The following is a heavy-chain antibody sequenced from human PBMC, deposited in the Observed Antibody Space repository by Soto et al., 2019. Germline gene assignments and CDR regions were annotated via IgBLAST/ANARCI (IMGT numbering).Heavy chain of an antibody. J-gene: IGHJ4*02. CDR2: ISGSGGST. V-gene: IGHV3-23*01. CDR3: AKVSSGWYSNFDY. D-gene: IGHD6-19*01. Sequence: PWGSLRLSCAASGFTFSSYAMSWVRQAPGKGLEWVSAISGSGGSTYYADSVKGRFTISRDNSKNTLYLQMNSLRAEDTAVYYCAKVSSGWYSNFDYWGQGTLVTVSS. CDR1: GFTFSSYA.